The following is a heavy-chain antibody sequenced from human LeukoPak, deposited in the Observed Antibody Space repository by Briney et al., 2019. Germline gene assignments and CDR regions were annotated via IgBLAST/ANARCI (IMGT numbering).Heavy chain of an antibody. V-gene: IGHV4-59*08. CDR1: GGSISSYY. CDR3: AGGARRWSASY. J-gene: IGHJ4*02. Sequence: SETLSLTCTVSGGSISSYYWSWIRQPPGKGLEWIGYIYYSGSTNYNPSLKSRVTISVDTSKNQFSLKLSSVTAADTAVYYCAGGARRWSASYWGQGTLVTVSS. CDR2: IYYSGST. D-gene: IGHD4-23*01.